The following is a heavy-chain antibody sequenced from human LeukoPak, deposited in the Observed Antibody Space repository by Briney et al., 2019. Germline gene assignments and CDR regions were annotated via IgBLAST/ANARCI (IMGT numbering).Heavy chain of an antibody. V-gene: IGHV3-33*01. CDR3: AIFQEWLF. CDR1: GFTFSTYG. J-gene: IGHJ3*01. CDR2: IWYDGSNE. D-gene: IGHD3-3*01. Sequence: GGSLRLSCAASGFTFSTYGMHWVRQAPGRGLEWVAVIWYDGSNENYADSVKDRFTISRDNSKNTLYLQMNRLRAEDTAVYYCAIFQEWLFWGQGTMVTVSS.